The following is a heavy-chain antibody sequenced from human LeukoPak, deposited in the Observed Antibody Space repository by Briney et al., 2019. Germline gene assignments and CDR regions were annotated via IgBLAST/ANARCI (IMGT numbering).Heavy chain of an antibody. CDR1: GYTFTSYG. D-gene: IGHD3-22*01. CDR2: INPDSGDT. Sequence: ASVKVSCKASGYTFTSYGISWVRQAPGQGLEWMGWINPDSGDTNFAQKFQGRVTMTRDTSISTVYMELSRLRSDDTAIFYCARGYYDSSDFEYLQHWGQGTLVTVSS. J-gene: IGHJ1*01. CDR3: ARGYYDSSDFEYLQH. V-gene: IGHV1-2*02.